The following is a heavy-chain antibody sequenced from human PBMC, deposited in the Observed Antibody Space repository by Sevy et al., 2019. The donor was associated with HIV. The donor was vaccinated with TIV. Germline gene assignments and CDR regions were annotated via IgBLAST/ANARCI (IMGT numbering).Heavy chain of an antibody. CDR1: GFTFSSYA. D-gene: IGHD2-15*01. Sequence: GGSLRLSCAAPGFTFSSYAMSWVRQAPGKGLEWVSAISGSGGSTYYADSVKGRFTISRDNSKNTLYLQMNSLRAEDTAVYYCAKARCSGGSCYGPSFDYWGQGTLVTVSS. CDR2: ISGSGGST. J-gene: IGHJ4*02. V-gene: IGHV3-23*01. CDR3: AKARCSGGSCYGPSFDY.